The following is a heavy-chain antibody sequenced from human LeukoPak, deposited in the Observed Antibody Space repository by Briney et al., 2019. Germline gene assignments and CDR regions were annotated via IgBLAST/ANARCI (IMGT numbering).Heavy chain of an antibody. J-gene: IGHJ4*02. CDR2: INEDGSTT. Sequence: PGGSLRPSCAASGFTFSSNWMHWVHQAPGKGLVWVSRINEDGSTTNYADSVKGRSTIFRDNAKNTLYLQMNSLRAEDTAVYYCVRDLGGRSGHWGQGTLVTVSS. CDR3: VRDLGGRSGH. D-gene: IGHD1-26*01. CDR1: GFTFSSNW. V-gene: IGHV3-74*01.